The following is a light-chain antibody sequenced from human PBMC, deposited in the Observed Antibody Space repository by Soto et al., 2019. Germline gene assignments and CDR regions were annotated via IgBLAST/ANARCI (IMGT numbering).Light chain of an antibody. CDR3: QTWGTGIQV. J-gene: IGLJ2*01. Sequence: QVVLTQSPSASASLGASVKLTCTLSSGHSSYAIAWHQQQPETGPRYLMKLNSDGSHSKGDGIPDRFSGSSSGAERYLTISSLQSEDEADYYCQTWGTGIQVFGGGTQLTVL. V-gene: IGLV4-69*01. CDR1: SGHSSYA. CDR2: LNSDGSH.